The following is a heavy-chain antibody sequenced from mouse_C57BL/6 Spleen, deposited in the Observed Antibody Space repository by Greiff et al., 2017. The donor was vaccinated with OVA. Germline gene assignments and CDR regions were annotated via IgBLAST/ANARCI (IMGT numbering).Heavy chain of an antibody. Sequence: QVQLQQPGAELVKPGASVKMSCKASGYTFTSYWITWVKQRPGQGLEWIGDIYPGSGSTTYNEKFKSKATLTVDTSSSTAYMQLSSLTSEDSAVYYCALYYSNYEGYFDYWGQGTTLTVSS. D-gene: IGHD2-5*01. CDR2: IYPGSGST. CDR3: ALYYSNYEGYFDY. J-gene: IGHJ2*01. CDR1: GYTFTSYW. V-gene: IGHV1-55*01.